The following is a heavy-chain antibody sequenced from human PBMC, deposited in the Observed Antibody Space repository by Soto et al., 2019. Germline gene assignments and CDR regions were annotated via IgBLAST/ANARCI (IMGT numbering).Heavy chain of an antibody. D-gene: IGHD5-18*01. CDR3: ATESGSTYGYFDH. J-gene: IGHJ4*02. Sequence: SETLSLTCTVSGGSVTSDEDYWTWIRQSPGKGLGWIGYISNSGSTGYNPSLKTRLSMSVDRSKNQFTLRLTSVTAADTAVYFCATESGSTYGYFDHWGQGTQVTVYS. CDR1: GGSVTSDEDY. CDR2: ISNSGST. V-gene: IGHV4-30-4*01.